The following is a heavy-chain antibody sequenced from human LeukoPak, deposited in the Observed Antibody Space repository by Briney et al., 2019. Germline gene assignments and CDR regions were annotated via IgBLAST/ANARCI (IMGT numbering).Heavy chain of an antibody. CDR1: GGPFSGYY. J-gene: IGHJ4*02. V-gene: IGHV4-34*01. CDR3: ARVYYYGSGSPYYFDY. Sequence: KASETLSLTCAVYGGPFSGYYWSWIRQPPAKGLEWIGEINHSGSTNYNPSLKSRVTISLDTSKNQFSLKLSSVTAADTAVYYCARVYYYGSGSPYYFDYWGQGTLVTVSS. CDR2: INHSGST. D-gene: IGHD3-10*01.